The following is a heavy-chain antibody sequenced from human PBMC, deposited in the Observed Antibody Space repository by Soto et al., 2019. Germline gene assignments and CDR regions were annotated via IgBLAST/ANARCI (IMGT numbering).Heavy chain of an antibody. CDR3: ARPRPHAYYDFWSGPGGFDP. D-gene: IGHD3-3*01. CDR1: GGSISSSSYY. Sequence: PSETLSLTCTVSGGSISSSSYYWGWIRQPPGKGLEWIGSIYYSGSTYYNPSLKSRVTISVDTSKNQFSLKLSSVTAADTAVYYCARPRPHAYYDFWSGPGGFDPWGQGTLVTVSS. V-gene: IGHV4-39*01. J-gene: IGHJ5*02. CDR2: IYYSGST.